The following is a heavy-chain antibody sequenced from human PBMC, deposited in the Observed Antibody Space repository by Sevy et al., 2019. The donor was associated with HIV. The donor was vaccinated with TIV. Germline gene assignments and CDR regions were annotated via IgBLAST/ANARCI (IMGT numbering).Heavy chain of an antibody. CDR2: IWLTGAT. CDR1: GFTVSSNF. V-gene: IGHV3-53*01. J-gene: IGHJ4*02. D-gene: IGHD3-3*01. Sequence: GGSLRLSCTVAGFTVSSNFISWVRHAPGKGLEWVSVIWLTGATYYADSVKGRFTISRDNSKNTVYLDMNSLRAEDTAVYYCARGKHVSDYYGSFDYWGQGTLVTVSS. CDR3: ARGKHVSDYYGSFDY.